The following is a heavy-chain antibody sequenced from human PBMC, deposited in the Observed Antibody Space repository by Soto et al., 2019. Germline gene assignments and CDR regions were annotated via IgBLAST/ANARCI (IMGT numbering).Heavy chain of an antibody. D-gene: IGHD3-9*01. CDR3: ARGIPYYDILTGNPLDV. CDR2: IGTAGDT. CDR1: GFTFSSYD. Sequence: PGGSLRLSCAASGFTFSSYDMHWVRQATGKGLEWVSAIGTAGDTYYPGSVKGRFTISRENAKNSLYLQMNSLRAGDTAVYYCARGIPYYDILTGNPLDVWGKGTTVTVSS. V-gene: IGHV3-13*01. J-gene: IGHJ6*04.